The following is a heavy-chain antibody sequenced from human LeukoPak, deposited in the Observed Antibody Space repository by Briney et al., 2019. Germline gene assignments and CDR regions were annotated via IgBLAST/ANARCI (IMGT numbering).Heavy chain of an antibody. CDR1: GYTFTCYY. D-gene: IGHD6-6*01. CDR3: AGEEYSSSSGGFDY. V-gene: IGHV1-18*04. Sequence: GASVKVSCKASGYTFTCYYMHWVRQAPGQGLEWMGWISAYNGNTNYAQKLQGRVTMTTDTSTSTAYMELRSLRSDDTAVYYCAGEEYSSSSGGFDYWGQGTLVTVSS. CDR2: ISAYNGNT. J-gene: IGHJ4*02.